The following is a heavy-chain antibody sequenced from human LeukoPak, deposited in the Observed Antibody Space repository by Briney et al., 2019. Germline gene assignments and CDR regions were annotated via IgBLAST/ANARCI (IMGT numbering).Heavy chain of an antibody. D-gene: IGHD3-16*01. CDR3: ATASSGLFY. Sequence: GESLRLSCAASGLTFSNAWMSWVRQAPGEGLEWVGRIKRKTDGETTEYVAPVKGRFTISRDDSKNTLYLQMNSLKTEDTGVYYCATASSGLFYWGQGTLVTASS. CDR1: GLTFSNAW. V-gene: IGHV3-15*01. CDR2: IKRKTDGETT. J-gene: IGHJ4*02.